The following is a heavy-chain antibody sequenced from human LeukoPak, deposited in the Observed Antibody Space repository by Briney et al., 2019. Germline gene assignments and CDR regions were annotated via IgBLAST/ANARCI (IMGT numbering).Heavy chain of an antibody. D-gene: IGHD3-22*01. J-gene: IGHJ4*02. CDR2: IGTAGDT. CDR1: GFTFSSYD. V-gene: IGHV3-13*01. CDR3: ARVGYYDSSGLDY. Sequence: PGWSLRLSCAASGFTFSSYDMHWVRQATGKGLEWVSAIGTAGDTYYPGSVKGRFTISRENAKNSLYLQMNSLRAEDTAVYYCARVGYYDSSGLDYWGQGTLVTVSS.